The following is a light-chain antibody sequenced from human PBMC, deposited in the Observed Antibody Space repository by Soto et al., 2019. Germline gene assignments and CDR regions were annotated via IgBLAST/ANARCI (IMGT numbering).Light chain of an antibody. CDR1: QGIGDT. J-gene: IGKJ3*01. V-gene: IGKV3-20*01. CDR3: QQYGSSPRVT. CDR2: GAS. Sequence: EVVMTQSPSTLSVSPGEGVTLSCRASQGIGDTLAWYQHKPGQAPRLLIYGASSRATGIPDRFSGSGSGTDFTLTISRLEPEDFAVYYCQQYGSSPRVTFGPGTKVDIK.